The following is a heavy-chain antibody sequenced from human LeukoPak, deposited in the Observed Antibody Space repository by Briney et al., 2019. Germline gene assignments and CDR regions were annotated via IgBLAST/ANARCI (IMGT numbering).Heavy chain of an antibody. CDR3: ARGQGGNYYLNYFDY. V-gene: IGHV4-34*01. CDR2: INHSGST. J-gene: IGHJ4*02. CDR1: GGSFSGYY. D-gene: IGHD1-26*01. Sequence: PSETLSLTCAVYGGSFSGYYWSWIRQPPGKGLEWIGEINHSGSTNYNASLKSRVTISVDTSKNQFSLKLSSVTAADTAVYYCARGQGGNYYLNYFDYWGQGALVTVSS.